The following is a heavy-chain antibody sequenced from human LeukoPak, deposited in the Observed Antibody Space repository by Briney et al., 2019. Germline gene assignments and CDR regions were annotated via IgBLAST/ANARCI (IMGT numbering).Heavy chain of an antibody. J-gene: IGHJ5*02. V-gene: IGHV1-18*01. Sequence: ASVKVSRKSSGYTFTSYGIRWVRQAPGQGLERMGWISAYNGNTNYAQKLQGRVTMTTDTSTSTAYMELRSLRSDDTAVYYCARDWSYCSSTSCRNLNWFDPWGQGTLVTVSS. CDR2: ISAYNGNT. D-gene: IGHD2-2*01. CDR3: ARDWSYCSSTSCRNLNWFDP. CDR1: GYTFTSYG.